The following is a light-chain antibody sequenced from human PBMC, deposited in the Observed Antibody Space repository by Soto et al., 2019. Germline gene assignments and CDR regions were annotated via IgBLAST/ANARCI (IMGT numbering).Light chain of an antibody. CDR3: QQYGSSPIT. V-gene: IGKV3-20*01. CDR1: QSVSTY. CDR2: GAS. J-gene: IGKJ5*01. Sequence: IVLTQSPVPLSLSPGERATLSCRASQSVSTYLAWYQQNPGQAPRLLIYGASSRATGIPDRFSGSGSGTDCTLTISRLEPEDFAVYYCQQYGSSPITFGQGTRLEIK.